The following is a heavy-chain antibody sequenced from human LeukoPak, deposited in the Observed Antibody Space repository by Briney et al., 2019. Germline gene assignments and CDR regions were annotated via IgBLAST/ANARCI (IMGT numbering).Heavy chain of an antibody. Sequence: GGSLRLSCAASGFTFSSYGMHWVRQAPGKGLEWVAVIWYDGSNKYYADSVKGRFTISRDNSKNTLYLQMNSLRAEDTAVYYWAKEQYSSGWYNFDYWGQGTLVTVSS. J-gene: IGHJ4*02. CDR2: IWYDGSNK. D-gene: IGHD6-19*01. V-gene: IGHV3-33*06. CDR1: GFTFSSYG. CDR3: AKEQYSSGWYNFDY.